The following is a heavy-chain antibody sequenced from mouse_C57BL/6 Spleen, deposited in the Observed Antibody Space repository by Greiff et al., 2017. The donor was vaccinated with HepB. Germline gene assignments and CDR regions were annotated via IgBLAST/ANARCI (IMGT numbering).Heavy chain of an antibody. V-gene: IGHV5-17*01. J-gene: IGHJ3*01. D-gene: IGHD1-1*01. CDR3: ARNYGSSSWFAY. CDR2: ISSGSSTI. CDR1: GFTFSDYG. Sequence: EVKLMESGGGLVKPGGSLKLSCAASGFTFSDYGMHWVRQAPEKGLEWVAYISSGSSTIYYADTVKGRFTISRDNATNTLFLHMTSLRSEDTAMYYCARNYGSSSWFAYWGQGTLVTVSA.